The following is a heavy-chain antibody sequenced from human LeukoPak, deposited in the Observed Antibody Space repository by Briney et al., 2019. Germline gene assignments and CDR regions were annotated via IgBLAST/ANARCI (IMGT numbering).Heavy chain of an antibody. CDR2: ISPEGSDK. J-gene: IGHJ4*02. CDR1: GFTFSSYG. V-gene: IGHV3-7*01. CDR3: ARVQVAVQSVFDYFDT. Sequence: GGSLRLSCAASGFTFSSYGMHWVRQAPGKGLEWVANISPEGSDKYYKDSVKGRFTVSRDNAKDSLYLQMNSLRAEDTAVYFCARVQVAVQSVFDYFDTGAREPWSPSP. D-gene: IGHD2-2*01.